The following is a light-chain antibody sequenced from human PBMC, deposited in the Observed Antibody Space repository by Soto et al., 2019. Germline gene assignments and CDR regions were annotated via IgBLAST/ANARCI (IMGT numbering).Light chain of an antibody. CDR1: NIGSKI. CDR2: DDD. V-gene: IGLV3-21*02. CDR3: QVWAGSSARV. Sequence: SSELTQPPSVSVAPGQSARLTCGGDNIGSKIVHWYQQRPGQAPVLVVYDDDDRPSGIPERFSGSNSGSTATLTISRVEAGDEADYYCQVWAGSSARVFGGGTNLTVL. J-gene: IGLJ2*01.